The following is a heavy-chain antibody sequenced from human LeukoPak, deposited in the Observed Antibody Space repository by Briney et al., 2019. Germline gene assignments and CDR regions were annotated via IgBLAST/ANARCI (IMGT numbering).Heavy chain of an antibody. CDR2: IIPILGIA. CDR3: ARGIGGYYGMDV. Sequence: GASVKVSCKASGGTFSSYAISWVRQAPGQGLEWMGRIIPILGIANYAQKFQGRVTITADKSTSTAYMELSSLRSEDTAVYYCARGIGGYYGMDVWGQGTTVTVSS. D-gene: IGHD3-10*01. J-gene: IGHJ6*02. CDR1: GGTFSSYA. V-gene: IGHV1-69*04.